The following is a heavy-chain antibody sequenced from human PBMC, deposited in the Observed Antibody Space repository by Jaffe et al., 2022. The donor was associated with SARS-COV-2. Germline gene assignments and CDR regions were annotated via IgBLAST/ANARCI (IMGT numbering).Heavy chain of an antibody. J-gene: IGHJ5*02. D-gene: IGHD6-19*01. V-gene: IGHV4-39*01. CDR1: GGSMSSSNNYYY. CDR2: IYYSGSA. CDR3: ARLIGDSSGWYQRPNH. Sequence: QLQLQESGPGLVQSSETLSLTCTVSGGSMSSSNNYYYWGWIRQPPGKGLEWIGSIYYSGSAYYNPSLKSRVAMYVDTSRYQFSLNLNSVTAADTAVYYCARLIGDSSGWYQRPNHWGQGTLVTVSS.